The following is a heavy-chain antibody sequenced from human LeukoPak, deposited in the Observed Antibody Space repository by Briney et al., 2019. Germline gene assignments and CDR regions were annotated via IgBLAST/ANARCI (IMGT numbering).Heavy chain of an antibody. D-gene: IGHD5/OR15-5a*01. CDR1: GFTFSSYA. CDR3: ARSTYNSYYYMDI. V-gene: IGHV3-30*04. CDR2: MSYDGSNK. J-gene: IGHJ6*03. Sequence: GGSLRLSCAASGFTFSSYAMHWVRQAPGKGLEWVAVMSYDGSNKYYGDSVKGRFTISRDNSKNTLYLQMNSLRAEDTAVYYCARSTYNSYYYMDIWGKGTTVTVSS.